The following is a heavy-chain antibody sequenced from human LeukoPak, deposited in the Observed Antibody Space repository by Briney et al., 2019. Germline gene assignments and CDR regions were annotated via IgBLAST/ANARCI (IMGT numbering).Heavy chain of an antibody. CDR1: GGSISSYY. Sequence: SETLSLTCTVSGGSISSYYWSWIRQPPGKGLEWIGYIYYSGSTNYNPSLKSRVTISVDTSKNQYSLKLSSVTAADTAVYYCARATTGTTSWFDPWGQGTRVPVSS. CDR2: IYYSGST. CDR3: ARATTGTTSWFDP. V-gene: IGHV4-59*01. D-gene: IGHD1-1*01. J-gene: IGHJ5*02.